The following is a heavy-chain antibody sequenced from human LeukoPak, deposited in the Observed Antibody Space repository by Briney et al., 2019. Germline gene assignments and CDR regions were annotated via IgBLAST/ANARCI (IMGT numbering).Heavy chain of an antibody. Sequence: ASVKVSCEASGYTFTSYYMHWVRQAPGQGLEWMGIINPSGGSTSYAQKFQGRVTMTRDTSTSTVYMELSSLRSEDTAVYYCARMAYPYYYDSSGYFDYWGQGTLVTVSS. V-gene: IGHV1-46*01. CDR2: INPSGGST. J-gene: IGHJ4*02. CDR1: GYTFTSYY. CDR3: ARMAYPYYYDSSGYFDY. D-gene: IGHD3-22*01.